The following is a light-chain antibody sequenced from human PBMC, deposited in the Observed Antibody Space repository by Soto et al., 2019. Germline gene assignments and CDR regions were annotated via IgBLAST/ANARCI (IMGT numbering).Light chain of an antibody. Sequence: QYALTQPASGSGSPGQSITISCTGTSSDVGGYNYVSWYQQHPGKAPKLMIYEVSNRPSGVSNRFSGSKSGNTASLTISGLQAEDEADYYCSSYTSSSTLGVFGGGTKLTVL. CDR1: SSDVGGYNY. CDR3: SSYTSSSTLGV. CDR2: EVS. J-gene: IGLJ2*01. V-gene: IGLV2-14*01.